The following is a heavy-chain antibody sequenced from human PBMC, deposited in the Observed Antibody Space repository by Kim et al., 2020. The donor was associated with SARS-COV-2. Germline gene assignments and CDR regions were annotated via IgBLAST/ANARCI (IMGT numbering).Heavy chain of an antibody. V-gene: IGHV3-11*03. J-gene: IGHJ4*02. CDR2: ISSSGSST. CDR3: TKNLREQQLVPDY. Sequence: GGSLRLSCAASGFSFSDSYMSWIRQAPGKGLEWLSYISSSGSSTRYADSVKGRFTISRDKANLFLQMNSLSADDTAVYYCTKNLREQQLVPDYWGQGTLVTVSS. D-gene: IGHD1-1*01. CDR1: GFSFSDSY.